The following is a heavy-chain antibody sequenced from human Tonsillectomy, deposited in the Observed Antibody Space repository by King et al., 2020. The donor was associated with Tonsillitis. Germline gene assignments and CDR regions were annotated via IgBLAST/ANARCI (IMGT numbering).Heavy chain of an antibody. Sequence: QLQESGPGLVKPSETLSLTCTVSGGSISSTSYYWGWIRQPPGKGLEWIGSIYYSGSTYYNPSLKSRVTISVDTSQNQFSLKLSSVTAADTAVYYCARTGIATAGHSWFDPWGQGTLVTVSS. V-gene: IGHV4-39*01. CDR3: ARTGIATAGHSWFDP. D-gene: IGHD6-13*01. J-gene: IGHJ5*02. CDR1: GGSISSTSYY. CDR2: IYYSGST.